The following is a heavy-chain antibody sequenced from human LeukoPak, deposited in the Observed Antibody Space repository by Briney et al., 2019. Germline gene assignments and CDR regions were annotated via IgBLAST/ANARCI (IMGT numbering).Heavy chain of an antibody. Sequence: SQTLSLTCTVSGGSISSGSYYWSWIRQPAGTGLEWIGRIYTSGSTNYNPSLKSRVTISVDTSKNQFSLKLSSVTAADTAVYYCARGIPDYGDYYFDYWGQGTLVTVSS. CDR2: IYTSGST. J-gene: IGHJ4*02. CDR1: GGSISSGSYY. D-gene: IGHD4-17*01. CDR3: ARGIPDYGDYYFDY. V-gene: IGHV4-61*02.